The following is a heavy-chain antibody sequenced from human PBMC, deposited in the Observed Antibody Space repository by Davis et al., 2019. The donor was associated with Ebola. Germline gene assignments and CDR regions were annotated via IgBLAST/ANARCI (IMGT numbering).Heavy chain of an antibody. Sequence: GESLKISCTASGFTVSSNHMSWVRQAPEKGLGWGSVIYDHSTAYADAVRGRLIISRDKSNNTLYLEMNSLRVDDTAVYYCATTQWLREFANWGQGTLVTVSS. CDR3: ATTQWLREFAN. V-gene: IGHV3-53*05. J-gene: IGHJ4*02. CDR2: IYDHST. D-gene: IGHD6-19*01. CDR1: GFTVSSNH.